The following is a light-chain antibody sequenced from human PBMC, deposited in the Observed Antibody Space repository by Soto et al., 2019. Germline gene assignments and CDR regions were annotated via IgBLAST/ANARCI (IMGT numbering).Light chain of an antibody. CDR3: AARDDSLIAL. CDR2: LND. CDR1: FSNIGDNA. V-gene: IGLV1-44*01. Sequence: QSVLTQPPALSATPGQRVNISCSGSFSNIGDNAVNWYQQLPGAAPKLLIYLNDQRPSGVPDRFSGSKSGTSDVLAINGLQSEDEADSYCAARDDSLIALFATGTQLTVL. J-gene: IGLJ1*01.